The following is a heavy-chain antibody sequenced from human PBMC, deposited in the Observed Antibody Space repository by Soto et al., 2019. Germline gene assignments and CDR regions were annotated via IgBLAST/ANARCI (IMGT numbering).Heavy chain of an antibody. J-gene: IGHJ6*02. Sequence: EVQLLESGGGLVQPGGSLRLSCAASGFTFSTYAMSWVRQAPGKGLEWVPTLSGSGGTTYYADSVKGRFTISRDNSQHTLYLQMNSLRAEDTAVYFCARYSLTMVVGVRYGMDVWGPGTTVTVSS. CDR2: LSGSGGTT. V-gene: IGHV3-23*01. CDR3: ARYSLTMVVGVRYGMDV. D-gene: IGHD3-10*01. CDR1: GFTFSTYA.